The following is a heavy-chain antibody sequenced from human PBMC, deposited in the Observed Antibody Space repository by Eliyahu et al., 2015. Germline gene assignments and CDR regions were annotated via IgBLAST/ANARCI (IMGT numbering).Heavy chain of an antibody. Sequence: QVQLQESGPGLVKPSETLSLPCPVSAGSISSYYWSWIRQPPGKGLEWIAYIYYTGTTNYNPSLKSRVTISVDTSKNQVSLKLSSVTAADTAVYYCARHYNWNMYGRFDSWGQGTLVIVSS. CDR3: ARHYNWNMYGRFDS. CDR2: IYYTGTT. J-gene: IGHJ4*02. V-gene: IGHV4-59*01. CDR1: AGSISSYY. D-gene: IGHD1/OR15-1a*01.